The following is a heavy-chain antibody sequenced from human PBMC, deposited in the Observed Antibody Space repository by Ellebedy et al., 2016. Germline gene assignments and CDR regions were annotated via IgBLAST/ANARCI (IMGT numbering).Heavy chain of an antibody. CDR2: IYYSGST. J-gene: IGHJ4*02. CDR1: GGSISSYY. Sequence: SETLSLTXTVSGGSISSYYWSWIRQPPGKGLEWIGYIYYSGSTTYNPSLKSRVTISVDRSKNQFSLKLSSVTAADTAVYYCARVLYYYGSGSLWGQYYFDYWGQGTLVTVSS. CDR3: ARVLYYYGSGSLWGQYYFDY. D-gene: IGHD3-10*01. V-gene: IGHV4-59*12.